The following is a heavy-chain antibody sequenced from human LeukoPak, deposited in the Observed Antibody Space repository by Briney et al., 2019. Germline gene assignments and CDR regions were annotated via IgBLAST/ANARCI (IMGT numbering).Heavy chain of an antibody. CDR1: GYTFTSYG. Sequence: ASVKVSCKASGYTFTSYGISRVRQAPGQGLEWMGWISAYNGNTNYAQKLQGRVTMTTDTSTSTAYMELRSLRSDDTAVYYCARVDQDIVLMVYATSTINWFDPWGQGTLVTVSS. J-gene: IGHJ5*02. CDR3: ARVDQDIVLMVYATSTINWFDP. V-gene: IGHV1-18*01. D-gene: IGHD2-8*01. CDR2: ISAYNGNT.